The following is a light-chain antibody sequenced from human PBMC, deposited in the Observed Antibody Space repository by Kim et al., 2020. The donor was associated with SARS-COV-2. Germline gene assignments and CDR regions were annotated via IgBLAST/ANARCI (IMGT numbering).Light chain of an antibody. V-gene: IGLV2-14*04. Sequence: GQSITISCTGTGSDVSGYNYVFWYQPHPGKAPKLMIYDVSKRPSGVSNRFSGSKSGNTASLTISGLQAEDVADYYCSSYTSSSTVVFGGGTQLTVL. J-gene: IGLJ2*01. CDR1: GSDVSGYNY. CDR3: SSYTSSSTVV. CDR2: DVS.